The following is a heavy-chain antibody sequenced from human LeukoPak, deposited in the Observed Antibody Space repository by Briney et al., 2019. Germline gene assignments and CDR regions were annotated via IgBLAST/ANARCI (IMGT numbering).Heavy chain of an antibody. CDR2: IYYSGST. J-gene: IGHJ4*02. D-gene: IGHD5-18*01. Sequence: SETLSLTCTVSGGSISGSSDYWGWIRQPPGKGLEWIGSIYYSGSTYYNPSLKNRVTISVYTSKNQFSLKLSSVTAAETAVYYCARHVAMVAHLHYWGQGTLVTVS. CDR1: GGSISGSSDY. V-gene: IGHV4-39*01. CDR3: ARHVAMVAHLHY.